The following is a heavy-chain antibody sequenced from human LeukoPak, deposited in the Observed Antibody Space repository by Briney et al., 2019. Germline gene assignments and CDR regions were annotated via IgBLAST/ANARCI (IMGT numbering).Heavy chain of an antibody. V-gene: IGHV1-69*06. CDR1: GGTFSIYA. D-gene: IGHD3-22*01. CDR3: ARDGYYDSSGYFRAEYFQH. CDR2: IIPIFGTA. Sequence: SVKVSCKASGGTFSIYAISWVRQAPGQGLEWMGRIIPIFGTANYAQKFQGRVTITADKSTSTAYMELSSLRSEDTAVYYCARDGYYDSSGYFRAEYFQHWGQGTLVTVSS. J-gene: IGHJ1*01.